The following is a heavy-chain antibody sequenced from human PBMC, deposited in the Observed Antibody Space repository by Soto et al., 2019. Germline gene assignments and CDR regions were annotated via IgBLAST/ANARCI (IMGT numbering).Heavy chain of an antibody. CDR2: ISSGGSYI. CDR3: ARAHYYVSGSLSDY. D-gene: IGHD3-10*01. J-gene: IGHJ4*02. Sequence: PGGSLRLSCAASGFTFSTYTMNWVRQTPEKGLEWVSSISSGGSYIFYAGSVKGRFTISRDNAKNSLYLQMSSLRSEDTALYYCARAHYYVSGSLSDYWGQGTLVTVSS. CDR1: GFTFSTYT. V-gene: IGHV3-21*01.